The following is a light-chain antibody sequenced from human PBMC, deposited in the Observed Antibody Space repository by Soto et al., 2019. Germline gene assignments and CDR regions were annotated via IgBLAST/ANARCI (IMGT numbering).Light chain of an antibody. CDR2: GAS. Sequence: EILLTQSPGTLSLSPGERATLSCRASQSVRNSYVAWYQQKPGQAPRLFIHGASGRATGIPDRFSGSGSGTDFTLTISRLGPEDFAVYYCQQYGSSPYTFGQGTKLEI. J-gene: IGKJ2*01. CDR3: QQYGSSPYT. CDR1: QSVRNSY. V-gene: IGKV3-20*01.